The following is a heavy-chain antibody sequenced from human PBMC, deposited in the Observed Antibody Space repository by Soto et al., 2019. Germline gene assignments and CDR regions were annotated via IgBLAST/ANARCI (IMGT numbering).Heavy chain of an antibody. CDR2: IWYDGTKK. D-gene: IGHD6-19*01. CDR1: GFSLRTYG. J-gene: IGHJ5*02. V-gene: IGHV3-33*01. Sequence: QVQLVESGGGVVQSGRSLTLSCAASGFSLRTYGMHWLRRAPGKGLEWVAFIWYDGTKKFYANSVKGRSTISKDNSNNSLYLQMSGLRVEDTAVYYCASDVLTAVAGSVNWFDPWGQGTLVTVSS. CDR3: ASDVLTAVAGSVNWFDP.